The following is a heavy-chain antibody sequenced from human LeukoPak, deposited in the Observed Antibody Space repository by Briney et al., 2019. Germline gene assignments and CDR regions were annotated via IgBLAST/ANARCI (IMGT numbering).Heavy chain of an antibody. D-gene: IGHD5-12*01. Sequence: GGSLRLSCAASGFTFSSYAMSWVRQAPGKGLEWVSAISGSGGSTYYADSVKGRFTISRDNAKNSLYLQMNSLRVEDTAVYYCARDHRVAGRDYWGQGTLVTVSS. CDR2: ISGSGGST. J-gene: IGHJ4*02. V-gene: IGHV3-23*01. CDR3: ARDHRVAGRDY. CDR1: GFTFSSYA.